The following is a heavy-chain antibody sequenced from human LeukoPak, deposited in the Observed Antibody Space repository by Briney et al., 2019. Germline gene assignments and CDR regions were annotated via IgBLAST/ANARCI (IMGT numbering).Heavy chain of an antibody. CDR3: ASGGAATQVDY. D-gene: IGHD2-15*01. CDR1: RGSISRGRYF. CDR2: ISANGYN. J-gene: IGHJ4*02. Sequence: SETLSLTCTVSRGSISRGRYFWSWIRQSAGKGLECIGRISANGYNSNKSSLKSRFAIPVDTSKKQFSLKLSSVTAADTAVYYCASGGAATQVDYWGQGTLVTVSS. V-gene: IGHV4-61*02.